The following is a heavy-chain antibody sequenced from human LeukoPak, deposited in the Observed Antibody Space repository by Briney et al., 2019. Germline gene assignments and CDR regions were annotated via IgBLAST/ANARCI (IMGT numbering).Heavy chain of an antibody. CDR2: IYYSGST. J-gene: IGHJ4*02. CDR3: ASDSPGVPFDY. CDR1: GGSISSYY. V-gene: IGHV4-39*01. Sequence: PSETLSLTCTVSGGSISSYYWGWIRQPPGKGLEWIGSIYYSGSTYYNPSLKSRVTISVDTSKNQFSLKLSSVTAADTAVYYCASDSPGVPFDYWGQGTLVTVSS. D-gene: IGHD2-2*01.